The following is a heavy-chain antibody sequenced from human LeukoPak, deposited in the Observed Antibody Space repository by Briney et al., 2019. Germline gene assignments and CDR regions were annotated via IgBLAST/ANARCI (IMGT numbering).Heavy chain of an antibody. CDR2: IYYSGSA. Sequence: SETLSLTCSVSGDSINNSRYYWGWIRQPPGKGLEWIGSIYYSGSAYYNPSRKSRVTMSVDTSKNQFSLKLTSVTAADTAVYYCARDPASYYDSNGYFDYWGQGTLVTVSS. CDR3: ARDPASYYDSNGYFDY. CDR1: GDSINNSRYY. J-gene: IGHJ4*02. D-gene: IGHD3-22*01. V-gene: IGHV4-39*07.